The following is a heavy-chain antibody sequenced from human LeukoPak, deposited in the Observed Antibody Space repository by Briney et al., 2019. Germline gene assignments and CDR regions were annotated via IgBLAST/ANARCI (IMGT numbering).Heavy chain of an antibody. CDR1: GYTFTSYG. Sequence: ASVKVSCKASGYTFTSYGISWVRQPPGQGLEWMGWISAYNGNTNYAQKLQGRVTMTTDTSTSTAYMELRSLRSDDTAVYYCGIAVAGTRTKVDYWGQGTLVTVS. J-gene: IGHJ4*02. V-gene: IGHV1-18*01. CDR3: GIAVAGTRTKVDY. D-gene: IGHD6-19*01. CDR2: ISAYNGNT.